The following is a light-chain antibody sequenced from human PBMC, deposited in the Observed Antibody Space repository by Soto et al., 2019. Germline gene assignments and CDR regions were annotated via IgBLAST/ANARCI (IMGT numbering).Light chain of an antibody. V-gene: IGKV2-30*01. CDR3: LQGTHWPPT. J-gene: IGKJ4*01. CDR2: RVS. CDR1: QSLVSSDGDTY. Sequence: DVVMTQSPLSVPVTLGQPASISCRSSQSLVSSDGDTYLHWFQQRPGQSPRRLIYRVSNRDSAVPDRFSGSGSGTDFTLSISRVEADDVGVYYCLQGTHWPPTFGGGTKVEIK.